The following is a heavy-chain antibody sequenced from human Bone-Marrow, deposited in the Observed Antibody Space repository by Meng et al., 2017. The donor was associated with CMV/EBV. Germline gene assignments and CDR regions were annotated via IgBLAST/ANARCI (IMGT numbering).Heavy chain of an antibody. D-gene: IGHD1-1*01. CDR2: IRYDGSNK. Sequence: GESLKISCAASGFTFSSYGMHWVRQAPGKGLEWVAFIRYDGSNKYYADSVKGRFTISRDNSKTTLYLQMNCLRAESTAVYYCARDRNELPGDYWGQGTLVTVSS. CDR3: ARDRNELPGDY. CDR1: GFTFSSYG. V-gene: IGHV3-30*02. J-gene: IGHJ4*02.